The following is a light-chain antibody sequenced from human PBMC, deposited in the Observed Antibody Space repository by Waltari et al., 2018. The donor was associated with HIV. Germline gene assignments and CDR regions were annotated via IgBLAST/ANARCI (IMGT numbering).Light chain of an antibody. J-gene: IGKJ4*01. Sequence: DIVMTQSPDSLAVSLGERATINCKSSQSVSYTSNNKNYLAWYQQKPGQPPKLLIYWASTRESWVPDRFSGSGSGTDFTLTITSLQAEDVAVYYCQQYYTTPLTFGGGTKVEIK. CDR1: QSVSYTSNNKNY. CDR3: QQYYTTPLT. V-gene: IGKV4-1*01. CDR2: WAS.